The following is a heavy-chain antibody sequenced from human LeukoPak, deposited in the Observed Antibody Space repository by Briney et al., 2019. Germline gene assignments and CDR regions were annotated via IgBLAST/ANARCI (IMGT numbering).Heavy chain of an antibody. CDR2: IYYSGST. D-gene: IGHD1-20*01. CDR1: GGSISSYY. Sequence: SETLSLTCTVSGGSISSYYWSWIRQPPGKGLEWIGYIYYSGSTNYNPSLKSRVTISVDTSKNQFSLRLSSVTAADTAVYYCARGEVTGDDYWGQGTLVTVSS. V-gene: IGHV4-59*01. J-gene: IGHJ4*02. CDR3: ARGEVTGDDY.